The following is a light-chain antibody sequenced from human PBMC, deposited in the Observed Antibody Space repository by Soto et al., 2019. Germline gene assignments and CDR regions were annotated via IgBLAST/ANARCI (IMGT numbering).Light chain of an antibody. V-gene: IGKV1-39*01. CDR2: AAS. CDR1: QSISTY. J-gene: IGKJ2*01. CDR3: QQSYNTPPYT. Sequence: DIQMTQSPSSLSASVGDRVTIPCRASQSISTYLNWYQQKPGKAPKLLIYAASSLHSGVPSRFSGSGSATDFTLTISGLQPEDVATYYCQQSYNTPPYTCGQGTKLEIK.